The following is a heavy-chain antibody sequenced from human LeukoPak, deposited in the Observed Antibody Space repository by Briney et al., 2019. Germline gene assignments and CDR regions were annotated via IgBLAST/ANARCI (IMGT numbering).Heavy chain of an antibody. CDR2: ISGNNGNT. J-gene: IGHJ4*02. CDR3: ARDRGYCSGGSCYGGGY. CDR1: GYTFTSYG. Sequence: ASVKVSCKASGYTFTSYGISWVRQAPGQGLEWMGWISGNNGNTNYAQKLQGRVTMTTDTSTSTAYMELRSLRSDDTAVCYCARDRGYCSGGSCYGGGYWGQGTLVTVSS. D-gene: IGHD2-15*01. V-gene: IGHV1-18*04.